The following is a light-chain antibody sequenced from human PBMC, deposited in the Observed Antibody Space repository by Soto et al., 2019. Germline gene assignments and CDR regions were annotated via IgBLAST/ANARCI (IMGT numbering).Light chain of an antibody. V-gene: IGKV1-5*03. CDR3: QQYSRLWS. CDR2: GAS. J-gene: IGKJ1*01. CDR1: ERISTW. Sequence: DIQMTQSPSSLSASVGDRVTITCRASERISTWLAWYQQKPGKAPKLLIYGASSLESGVPPRFSGDGSETEFPLTISSLQRDDSGTYYCQQYSRLWSFGQGTKVEIE.